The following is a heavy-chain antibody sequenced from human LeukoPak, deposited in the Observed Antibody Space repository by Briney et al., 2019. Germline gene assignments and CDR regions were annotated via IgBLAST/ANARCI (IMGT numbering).Heavy chain of an antibody. CDR3: ARAIETWDY. D-gene: IGHD5-24*01. Sequence: GGSLRLSCAASGFAVSSNYMSWVRQAPGKGLEWVSVIYSGGSTYYADSVKGRFTISRDNAKNSLYLQMNSLRAEDTAVYYCARAIETWDYWGQGTLVTVSS. V-gene: IGHV3-53*01. CDR2: IYSGGST. CDR1: GFAVSSNY. J-gene: IGHJ4*02.